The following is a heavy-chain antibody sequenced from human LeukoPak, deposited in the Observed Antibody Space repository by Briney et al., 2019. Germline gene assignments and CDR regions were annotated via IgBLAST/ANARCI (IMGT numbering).Heavy chain of an antibody. Sequence: PGGSLRLSCAASGFTFSSYSMNWVRQAPGKGLEWVSSISSSSSYIYYADSVKGRFTISRDNAKNSLYLQMNSLRAEDTALYYCAKGSSGWYGTPFDYWGQGTLVTVSS. V-gene: IGHV3-21*04. CDR3: AKGSSGWYGTPFDY. J-gene: IGHJ4*02. CDR2: ISSSSSYI. CDR1: GFTFSSYS. D-gene: IGHD6-19*01.